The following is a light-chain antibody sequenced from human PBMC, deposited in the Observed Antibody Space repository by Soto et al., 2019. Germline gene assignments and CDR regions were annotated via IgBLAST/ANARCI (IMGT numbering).Light chain of an antibody. CDR1: QNLGTLY. Sequence: EIVLTQSPGTLSLSPGERGTLSCRASQNLGTLYLSWFQQKSGQAPRLLIYSSYRRATGIPDRFTGSGSGKELTLKIKRVEPEDFAVYFRQQYAGXPRTVGPGTKV. CDR3: QQYAGXPRT. V-gene: IGKV3-20*01. CDR2: SSY. J-gene: IGKJ1*01.